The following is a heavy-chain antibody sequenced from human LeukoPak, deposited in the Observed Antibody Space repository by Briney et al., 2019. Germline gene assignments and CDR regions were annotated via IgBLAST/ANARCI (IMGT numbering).Heavy chain of an antibody. V-gene: IGHV3-23*01. J-gene: IGHJ2*01. Sequence: GGSLRLSCAASGFTFRSYAMSWVRQAPGKGLEWVSGISGSGGGTYNADSVKGRFTISRDNSKNTLYLQMNSLRAEDTAVYYCAKNGVNYWYFDLWGRGTLVTVSS. CDR2: ISGSGGGT. CDR1: GFTFRSYA. CDR3: AKNGVNYWYFDL. D-gene: IGHD2-8*01.